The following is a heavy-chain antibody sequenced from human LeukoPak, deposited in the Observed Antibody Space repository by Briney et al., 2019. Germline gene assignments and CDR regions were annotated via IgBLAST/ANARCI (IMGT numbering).Heavy chain of an antibody. CDR3: ARDTLGEGEDANYAVYYFDY. V-gene: IGHV3-66*01. CDR1: GFTVSSNY. J-gene: IGHJ4*02. Sequence: GGSLRLSCAASGFTVSSNYMSWVRQAPGKGLEWVSVIYSGGGTNYADSVKGRFTISRDKSKNTLYLQMNSLRAEDTAVYYCARDTLGEGEDANYAVYYFDYWGQGTVVTVSS. D-gene: IGHD4/OR15-4a*01. CDR2: IYSGGGT.